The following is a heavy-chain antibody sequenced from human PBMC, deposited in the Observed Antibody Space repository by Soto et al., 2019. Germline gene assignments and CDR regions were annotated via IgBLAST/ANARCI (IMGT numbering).Heavy chain of an antibody. CDR3: PLRSMAVVREY. CDR2: INHSRST. Sequence: PSETLSLTCAVYGGSFSDYSWTWIRQPPGKGLKWIGEINHSRSTNYNPSLKSRVTISIDTPTNQRPLTLSPQTAAYTAVSHGPLRSMAVVREYCGQGTLVTVSS. J-gene: IGHJ4*02. CDR1: GGSFSDYS. D-gene: IGHD3-22*01. V-gene: IGHV4-34*03.